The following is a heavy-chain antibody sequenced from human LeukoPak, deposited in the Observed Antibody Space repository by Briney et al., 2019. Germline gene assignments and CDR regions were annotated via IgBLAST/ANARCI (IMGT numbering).Heavy chain of an antibody. CDR2: ISSSGSTI. V-gene: IGHV3-11*01. CDR3: ARDHTLNVLLWFGELFWFDP. CDR1: GFTFSDYY. D-gene: IGHD3-10*01. Sequence: GGSLRLSCAASGFTFSDYYTSWIRQAPGKGLEWVSYISSSGSTIYYADSVKGRFTISRDNAKNSLYLQMNGLRAEDTAVYYCARDHTLNVLLWFGELFWFDPWGQGTLVTVSS. J-gene: IGHJ5*02.